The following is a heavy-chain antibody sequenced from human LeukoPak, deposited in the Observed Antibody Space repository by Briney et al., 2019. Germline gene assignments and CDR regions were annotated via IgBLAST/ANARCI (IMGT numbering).Heavy chain of an antibody. CDR2: IYYSGST. J-gene: IGHJ4*02. CDR1: GGSISSSSYY. CDR3: ARGLFDY. Sequence: SETLSLTCTVSGGSISSSSYYWGWIRQPPGKGLEWIGSIYYSGSTYYNPSLKSRVTISVDKSKNQFSLKLSSVTAADTAVYYCARGLFDYWGQGTLVTVSS. V-gene: IGHV4-39*07.